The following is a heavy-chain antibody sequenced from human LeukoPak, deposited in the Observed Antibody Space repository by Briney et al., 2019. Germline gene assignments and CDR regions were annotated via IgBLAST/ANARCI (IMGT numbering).Heavy chain of an antibody. CDR2: IYSGGST. V-gene: IGHV3-66*01. CDR3: ARRITMVRGVIRDY. J-gene: IGHJ4*02. Sequence: GGSLRLSCAASGFTVSSNYMSWVRQAPGKGLEWFSVIYSGGSTYYADSVKGRFTISRDNSKNTLYLQMNSLRAEDTAVYYCARRITMVRGVIRDYWGQGTLVTVSS. D-gene: IGHD3-10*01. CDR1: GFTVSSNY.